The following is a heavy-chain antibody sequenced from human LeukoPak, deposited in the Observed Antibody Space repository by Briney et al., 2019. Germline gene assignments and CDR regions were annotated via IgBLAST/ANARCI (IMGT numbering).Heavy chain of an antibody. CDR1: GFTFSNYW. CDR2: IKQDGSEK. CDR3: ARGTTALMDV. D-gene: IGHD2-21*02. V-gene: IGHV3-7*01. Sequence: PGGSLRLSCAASGFTFSNYWMNWVRQAPGKGLEWVANIKQDGSEKYYVDSVKGRFTISRDNAKNSLYLQMNSLRAEDTAVYYCARGTTALMDVWGKGTTVTVSS. J-gene: IGHJ6*03.